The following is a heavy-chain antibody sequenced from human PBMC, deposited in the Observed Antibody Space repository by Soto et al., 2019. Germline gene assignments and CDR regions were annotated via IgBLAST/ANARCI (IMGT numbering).Heavy chain of an antibody. CDR3: ARGGDYVTYYYYGMDV. CDR2: ISYDGSNK. Sequence: QVQLVESGGGVVQPGRSLRLSCAASGFTFSSYAMRWVRQAPGKGLEWVAVISYDGSNKYYADSVKGRFTISRDNSKNTLYLQMNSLRAEDTAVYYCARGGDYVTYYYYGMDVWGQGTTVTVSS. V-gene: IGHV3-30-3*01. CDR1: GFTFSSYA. J-gene: IGHJ6*02. D-gene: IGHD4-17*01.